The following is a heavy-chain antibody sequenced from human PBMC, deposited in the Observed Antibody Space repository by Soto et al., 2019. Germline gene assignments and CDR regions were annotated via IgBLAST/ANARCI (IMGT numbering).Heavy chain of an antibody. CDR2: IYYSGST. CDR1: GGSISIYY. J-gene: IGHJ3*02. D-gene: IGHD1-1*01. CDR3: TRDSPLNCARLDAFDI. Sequence: SDTLSLTCTVSGGSISIYYWSWIRQPPGKGLEWIGYIYYSGSTNYNPSLKSRVTISVDTSKNQFSLKLSSVTAADTAVYYCTRDSPLNCARLDAFDIWGQGTMVTVSS. V-gene: IGHV4-59*01.